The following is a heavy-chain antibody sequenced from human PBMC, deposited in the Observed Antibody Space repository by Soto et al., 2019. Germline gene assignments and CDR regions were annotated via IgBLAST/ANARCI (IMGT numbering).Heavy chain of an antibody. CDR3: ARYKSNYYYGMDV. D-gene: IGHD1-20*01. CDR1: GGSISSYY. Sequence: SETLSLTCTVSGGSISSYYWSWIRQPPGKGLEWIGYIYYSGITNYNPSLKSRVTISVDTSKNQFSLTLSSVTAADTAAYYFARYKSNYYYGMDVWGQGTTVTVSS. V-gene: IGHV4-59*01. CDR2: IYYSGIT. J-gene: IGHJ6*02.